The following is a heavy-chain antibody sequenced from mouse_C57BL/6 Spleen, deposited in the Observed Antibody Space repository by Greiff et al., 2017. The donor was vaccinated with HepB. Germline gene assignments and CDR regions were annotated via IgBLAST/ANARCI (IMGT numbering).Heavy chain of an antibody. V-gene: IGHV14-1*01. CDR3: TRLLSRGYFDV. Sequence: EVKVEESGAELVRPGASVKLSCTASGFNIKDYYMHWVKQRPEQGLEWIGRIDPEDGDTEYAPKFQGKATMTADTSSNTAYLQLSSLTSEDTAVYYCTRLLSRGYFDVWGTGTTVTVSS. J-gene: IGHJ1*03. CDR1: GFNIKDYY. CDR2: IDPEDGDT. D-gene: IGHD2-1*01.